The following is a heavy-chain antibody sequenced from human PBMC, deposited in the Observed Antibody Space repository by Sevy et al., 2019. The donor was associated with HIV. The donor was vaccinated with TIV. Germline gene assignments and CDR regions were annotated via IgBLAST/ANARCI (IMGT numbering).Heavy chain of an antibody. D-gene: IGHD6-6*01. V-gene: IGHV3-33*01. CDR1: GFTFSSYG. CDR2: IWYDGSNK. Sequence: GESLKISCAASGFTFSSYGMHWVRQAPGKGLEWVAVIWYDGSNKYYADSVKGRFTISRDNSKNTLYLQMNSLRAEDTAVYYCAISSSSDYFDYWGQGTLVTVSS. CDR3: AISSSSDYFDY. J-gene: IGHJ4*02.